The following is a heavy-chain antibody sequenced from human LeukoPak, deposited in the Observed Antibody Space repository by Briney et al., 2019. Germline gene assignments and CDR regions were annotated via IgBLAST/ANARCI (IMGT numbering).Heavy chain of an antibody. Sequence: GESLKISCKGSGYSFTTYWVTWVRQMPGKGLEWMGMIFPGDFDTRYSPSFKGQVTISADKSISTAYLQWSSLKASDTAIYYCARHQGGMDVWGQGTTVTVSS. CDR1: GYSFTTYW. CDR2: IFPGDFDT. V-gene: IGHV5-51*01. J-gene: IGHJ6*02. CDR3: ARHQGGMDV.